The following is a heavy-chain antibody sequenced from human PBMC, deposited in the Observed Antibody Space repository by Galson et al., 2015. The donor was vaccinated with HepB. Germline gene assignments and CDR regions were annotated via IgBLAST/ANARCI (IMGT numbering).Heavy chain of an antibody. CDR3: ATDLGWEQRF. D-gene: IGHD1/OR15-1a*01. J-gene: IGHJ4*02. V-gene: IGHV1-24*01. CDR1: GYSLTELS. CDR2: FDPEDGET. Sequence: SVKVSRKVAGYSLTELSMHWVRQAPGKGLEWMGGFDPEDGETIYAQKLQGRITLTEDTSTDTAYMELSSLRSEDTAVYYCATDLGWEQRFWGQGTLVTVSS.